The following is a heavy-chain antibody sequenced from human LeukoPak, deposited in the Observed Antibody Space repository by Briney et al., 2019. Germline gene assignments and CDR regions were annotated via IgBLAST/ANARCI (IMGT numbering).Heavy chain of an antibody. CDR1: GFTFSSYA. Sequence: PGGSLRLSCVASGFTFSSYAMSWVRQAPGKGLEWVASISGGGDSTYYADSVKGRFTISRDNSKNTLYLQMNSLRAEDTAVNYCAKDLGCSGGSCYYYYGMDVWGQGTTVTVSS. CDR2: ISGGGDST. CDR3: AKDLGCSGGSCYYYYGMDV. D-gene: IGHD2-15*01. J-gene: IGHJ6*02. V-gene: IGHV3-23*01.